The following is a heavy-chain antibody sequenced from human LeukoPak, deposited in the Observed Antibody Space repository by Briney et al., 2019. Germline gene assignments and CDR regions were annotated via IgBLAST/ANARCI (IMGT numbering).Heavy chain of an antibody. CDR2: ISSSGSTI. J-gene: IGHJ4*02. CDR1: GFTFSDYY. CDR3: ARCTSASCKFDY. D-gene: IGHD2-2*01. V-gene: IGHV3-11*04. Sequence: GGSLKLSCAASGFTFSDYYMSWIRQAPGKGLEWVSYISSSGSTIYYADSVKGRFTISRDNAKNSLYLQMNSLRAEDTAVYYCARCTSASCKFDYWGQGTLVTVSS.